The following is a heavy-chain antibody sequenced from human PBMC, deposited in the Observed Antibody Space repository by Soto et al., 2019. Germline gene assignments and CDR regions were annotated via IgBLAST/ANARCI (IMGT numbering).Heavy chain of an antibody. CDR3: AREDSIIISAVSDF. CDR2: ISKSDYT. CDR1: GFAFNNYG. J-gene: IGHJ4*02. V-gene: IGHV3-21*01. D-gene: IGHD3-22*01. Sequence: SLRLSCPVSGFAFNNYGINWVRQAPGQGLEWVSSISKSDYTYYSDSVKGRFTISRDNAKNSVSLQMNTLRVEDTAVYYCAREDSIIISAVSDFWGQGTLVTVSS.